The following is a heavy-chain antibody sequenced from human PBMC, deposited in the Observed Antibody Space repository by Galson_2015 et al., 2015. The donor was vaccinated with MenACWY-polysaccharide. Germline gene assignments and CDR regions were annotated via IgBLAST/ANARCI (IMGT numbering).Heavy chain of an antibody. J-gene: IGHJ4*02. CDR3: AKAEGWEVTEYYFDY. Sequence: SLRLSCAGSGFAFRNYAMSWVRQAPGKGLEWVSLIHNDAATTGYADLVTGRFTISRDKSQNTVSLQMNSLSAEDTAIYYCAKAEGWEVTEYYFDYWGQGTLVTVSS. V-gene: IGHV3-23*01. CDR1: GFAFRNYA. D-gene: IGHD1-26*01. CDR2: IHNDAATT.